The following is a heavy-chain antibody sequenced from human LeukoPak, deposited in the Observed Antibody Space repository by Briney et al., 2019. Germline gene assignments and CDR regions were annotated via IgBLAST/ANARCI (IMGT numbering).Heavy chain of an antibody. J-gene: IGHJ5*02. CDR1: GGSISSGGYY. Sequence: PSETLSLTCTVSGGSISSGGYYWSWIRQPPGEGLEWIGYIYHSGSTYYNPSLKSRVTISVDTSKNQFSLKLSSVTAADTAVYYCARLECGGDCYNPRMGWFDPWGQGTLVTVSS. V-gene: IGHV4-30-2*02. D-gene: IGHD2-21*01. CDR2: IYHSGST. CDR3: ARLECGGDCYNPRMGWFDP.